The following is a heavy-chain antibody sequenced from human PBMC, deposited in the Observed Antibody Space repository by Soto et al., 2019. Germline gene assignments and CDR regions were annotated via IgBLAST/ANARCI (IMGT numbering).Heavy chain of an antibody. D-gene: IGHD3-10*02. Sequence: SEPMSHTCRVAGGSIGSRKGYWICIRHRPGKGLEWLTSIYHTGTIYITPSLRSRLTISSDTSRNQFSLNLTSVTAADTALYFCARQNVQIGPGFFDYWGRGTLVTVSS. CDR1: GGSIGSRKGY. V-gene: IGHV4-30-4*01. CDR3: ARQNVQIGPGFFDY. CDR2: IYHTGTI. J-gene: IGHJ4*02.